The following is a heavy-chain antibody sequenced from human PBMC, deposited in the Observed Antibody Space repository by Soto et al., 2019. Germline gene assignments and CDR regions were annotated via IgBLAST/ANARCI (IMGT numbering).Heavy chain of an antibody. CDR1: GYTFTTYA. Sequence: QVQLVQSGAEVKKPGASVKVSCKASGYTFTTYALHWVRQAPGQRLEWMGWINVDNSNTKYSQKLQGRVTSTRDTYASIDYMELSGLRAEDTAVYYCARDVPAAGNPYRGGYYMDVWGKGTTVTVSS. D-gene: IGHD6-13*01. J-gene: IGHJ6*03. V-gene: IGHV1-3*01. CDR2: INVDNSNT. CDR3: ARDVPAAGNPYRGGYYMDV.